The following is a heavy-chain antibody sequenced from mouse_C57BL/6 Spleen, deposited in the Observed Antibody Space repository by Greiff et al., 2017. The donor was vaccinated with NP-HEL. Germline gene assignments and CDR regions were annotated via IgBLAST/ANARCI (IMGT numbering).Heavy chain of an antibody. J-gene: IGHJ2*01. Sequence: EVKLVESGGGLVKPGGSLKLSCAASGFTFSDYGMHWVRQAPEKGLEWVAYISSGSSIIYYADTVKGRFTISRDNAKNTLFLQMTSLRSEDTDMYYSARPAIYDGYYDDFDYWGKGTTLTVSS. D-gene: IGHD2-3*01. CDR1: GFTFSDYG. CDR2: ISSGSSII. V-gene: IGHV5-17*01. CDR3: ARPAIYDGYYDDFDY.